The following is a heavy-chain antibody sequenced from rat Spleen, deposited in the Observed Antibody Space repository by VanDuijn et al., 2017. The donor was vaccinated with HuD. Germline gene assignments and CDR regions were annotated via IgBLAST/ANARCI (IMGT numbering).Heavy chain of an antibody. CDR2: ISYDGSST. V-gene: IGHV5-29*01. J-gene: IGHJ2*01. CDR1: GFTFSDYY. CDR3: TRDNSGYGY. D-gene: IGHD4-3*01. Sequence: EVQLVESDGGLVQPGRSLKLSCAASGFTFSDYYMAWVRQAPTKGLEWVTTISYDGSSTYYRDSVKGRFTISRDNAKSTLYQQMNSLRSEDTATYYCTRDNSGYGYWGQGVMVTVSS.